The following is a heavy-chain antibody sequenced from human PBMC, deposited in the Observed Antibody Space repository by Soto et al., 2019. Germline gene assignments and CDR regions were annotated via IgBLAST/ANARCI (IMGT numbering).Heavy chain of an antibody. V-gene: IGHV1-18*01. CDR3: ARGMYGDY. J-gene: IGHJ4*02. D-gene: IGHD2-8*01. Sequence: QVHLVQSGAEVKKPGASVKVSCKASGYTFTSYGITWVRQAPGQGLEWMGWISAHNGKTDYAQKLQGRVIVTRDTSTSTAYRVLRSLISDETAVDYCARGMYGDYWCQGALVTVSS. CDR1: GYTFTSYG. CDR2: ISAHNGKT.